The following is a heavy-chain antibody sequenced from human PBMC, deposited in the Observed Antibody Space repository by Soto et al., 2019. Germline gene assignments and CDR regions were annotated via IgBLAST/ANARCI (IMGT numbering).Heavy chain of an antibody. V-gene: IGHV5-51*01. Sequence: GESLKISCKGSGYNFTSYWIGWVRQMPGKGLEWMGIIYPGDSDTRYSPSFQGQVTISADKSISTAYLQWSSLKASDTAMYYCARRLSSSKYYYYGMDVWGQGTTVTVSS. J-gene: IGHJ6*02. D-gene: IGHD6-13*01. CDR2: IYPGDSDT. CDR3: ARRLSSSKYYYYGMDV. CDR1: GYNFTSYW.